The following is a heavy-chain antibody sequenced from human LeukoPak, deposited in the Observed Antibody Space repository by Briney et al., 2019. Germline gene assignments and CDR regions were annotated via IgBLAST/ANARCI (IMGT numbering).Heavy chain of an antibody. CDR2: ISAYNGNT. V-gene: IGHV1-18*01. CDR3: ARGVLLWFGELFPEAFDI. Sequence: ASVKVSCKASGYTFTSYGISWVRQAPGQGLEWMGWISAYNGNTNYAQKLQGRVTMTTDTSTSTAYMELRSLRSDDTAVYYCARGVLLWFGELFPEAFDIWGQGTMVTVSS. CDR1: GYTFTSYG. J-gene: IGHJ3*02. D-gene: IGHD3-10*01.